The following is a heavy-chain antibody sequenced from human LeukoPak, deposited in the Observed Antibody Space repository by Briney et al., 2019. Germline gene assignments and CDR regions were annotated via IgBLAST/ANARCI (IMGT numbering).Heavy chain of an antibody. J-gene: IGHJ5*01. D-gene: IGHD3-10*01. V-gene: IGHV3-23*01. CDR3: AKDRPNYFGNNGHYYRRDGDS. Sequence: PGGSLRLSCAASGFTFSIYTMSWVRQAPGKGLQLVSSISRSGGLTYYAGSVKGRFTISRDNSKNTLYLQMNSLRAEDTAIYYCAKDRPNYFGNNGHYYRRDGDSWGQGTLVTVSS. CDR2: ISRSGGLT. CDR1: GFTFSIYT.